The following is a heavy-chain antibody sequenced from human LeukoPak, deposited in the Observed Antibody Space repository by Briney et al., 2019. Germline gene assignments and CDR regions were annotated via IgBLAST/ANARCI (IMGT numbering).Heavy chain of an antibody. V-gene: IGHV3-48*03. CDR2: ISSSGSTI. CDR1: GFTFSSYE. J-gene: IGHJ4*02. Sequence: GGSLRLSCAVSGFTFSSYEMNWVRQAPGKGLEWVSYISSSGSTIYYADSVKGRFTISRDNAKNSLYLQMNSLRTEDTAVYYCARVHGGNFAFDYWGQGTLVTVSS. CDR3: ARVHGGNFAFDY. D-gene: IGHD4-23*01.